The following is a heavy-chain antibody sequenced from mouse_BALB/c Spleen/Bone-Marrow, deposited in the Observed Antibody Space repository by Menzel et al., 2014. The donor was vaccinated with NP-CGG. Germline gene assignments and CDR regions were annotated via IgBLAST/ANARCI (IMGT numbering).Heavy chain of an antibody. CDR3: ARGDYYFDY. J-gene: IGHJ2*01. CDR1: GYTFTSYW. V-gene: IGHV1-7*01. D-gene: IGHD2-13*01. CDR2: INPSTGYT. Sequence: VQLQESGAELAKPGASVKLSCKASGYTFTSYWMHWVKQRPGQGLEWIGYINPSTGYTEYNQKFKDKATSTADKSSSTAYMQLSSLTSEDSAVYCCARGDYYFDYWGQGTTLTVSS.